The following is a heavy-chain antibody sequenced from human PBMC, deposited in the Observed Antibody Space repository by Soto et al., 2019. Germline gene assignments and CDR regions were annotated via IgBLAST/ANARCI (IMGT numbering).Heavy chain of an antibody. J-gene: IGHJ3*02. CDR3: ARDFEALGVRDAFDI. CDR1: GFTFSSYA. CDR2: ISYDGSNK. Sequence: GGSLRLSCAASGFTFSSYAMHWVRQAPGKGLEWVAVISYDGSNKYYADSVKGRFTISRDNSKNTLYLQMNSLRAEDTAVYYCARDFEALGVRDAFDIWGQGTMVTVSS. V-gene: IGHV3-30-3*01. D-gene: IGHD3-10*01.